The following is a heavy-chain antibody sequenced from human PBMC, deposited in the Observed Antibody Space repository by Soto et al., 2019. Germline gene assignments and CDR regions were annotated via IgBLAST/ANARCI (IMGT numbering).Heavy chain of an antibody. CDR2: ISAYNGNT. D-gene: IGHD2-2*02. CDR1: GYTFTSYG. CDR3: ARVGFTDIVVVPAAIQAVADYYYYGMDV. V-gene: IGHV1-18*04. Sequence: GASVKVSCKASGYTFTSYGISWVRQAPGQGLEWMGWISAYNGNTNYAQKLQGRVTMTTDTSTSTAYMELRSLRSDDTAVYYCARVGFTDIVVVPAAIQAVADYYYYGMDVWGQGTTVTVSS. J-gene: IGHJ6*02.